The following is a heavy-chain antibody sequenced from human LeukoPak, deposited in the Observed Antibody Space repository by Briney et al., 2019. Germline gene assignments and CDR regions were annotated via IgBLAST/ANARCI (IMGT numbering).Heavy chain of an antibody. CDR1: GFTFSSYA. D-gene: IGHD1-14*01. V-gene: IGHV3-23*01. J-gene: IGHJ4*02. CDR2: ISGSGGST. Sequence: GGSLRLSCAASGFTFSSYAMGWVRQAPGKGLEWVSGISGSGGSTYNADSVKGRFTISRDNSKKTLYLQMNSLRAEDTAVYYCAKEGPLPGLDYWGQGTLVTVSS. CDR3: AKEGPLPGLDY.